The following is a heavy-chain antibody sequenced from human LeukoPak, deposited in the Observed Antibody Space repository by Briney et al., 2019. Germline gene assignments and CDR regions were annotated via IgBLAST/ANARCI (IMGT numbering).Heavy chain of an antibody. CDR2: IYSGGST. CDR3: ARSLAVAGEDY. V-gene: IGHV3-66*02. Sequence: PGGSLRLSCEASGFTFGSFTMSWVRQAPGKGLEWVSVIYSGGSTYYADSVKGRFTISRDNSKNTLYLQMNSLRAEDTAVYYCARSLAVAGEDYWGQGTLVTVSS. CDR1: GFTFGSFT. J-gene: IGHJ4*02. D-gene: IGHD6-19*01.